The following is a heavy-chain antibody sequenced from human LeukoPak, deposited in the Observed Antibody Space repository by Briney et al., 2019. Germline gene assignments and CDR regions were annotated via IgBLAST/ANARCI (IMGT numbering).Heavy chain of an antibody. CDR1: GGSISSGGYS. V-gene: IGHV4-61*08. CDR3: ARNTDYDFWSGYYTLDY. Sequence: PSETLSLTCAVSGGSISSGGYSWSWIRQPPGKGLEWIGYIYYSGSTNYNPSLKSRVTISVDTSKNQFSLKLSSVTAADTAVYYCARNTDYDFWSGYYTLDYWGQGTLVTVSS. J-gene: IGHJ4*02. CDR2: IYYSGST. D-gene: IGHD3-3*01.